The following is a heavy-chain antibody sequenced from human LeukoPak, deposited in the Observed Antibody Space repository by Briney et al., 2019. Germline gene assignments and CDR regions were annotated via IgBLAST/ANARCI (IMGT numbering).Heavy chain of an antibody. CDR1: GGSISSYY. CDR3: ARDHYYDSSGYTFGY. D-gene: IGHD3-22*01. Sequence: PSETLSLTCTVSGGSISSYYWSWIRQPPGKGLEWIGYIYYSGSTKYNPSLKGRVTISVDTSKNQFSLKLSTVTAADTAVYYCARDHYYDSSGYTFGYWGQGTLVTVSS. J-gene: IGHJ4*02. V-gene: IGHV4-59*01. CDR2: IYYSGST.